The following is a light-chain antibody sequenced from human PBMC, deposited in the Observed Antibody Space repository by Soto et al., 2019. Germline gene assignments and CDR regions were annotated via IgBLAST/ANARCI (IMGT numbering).Light chain of an antibody. Sequence: DIQMTQSPSSVSASVGDRVTITCWASQAVSSWLAWYQQKPGKAPKLLIYAASTLQSGVPSRFGGSGSGTDFTLTINSVQPEDFAVYYCQQAHSYPITFGQGTRLETK. CDR1: QAVSSW. CDR3: QQAHSYPIT. V-gene: IGKV1D-12*01. J-gene: IGKJ5*01. CDR2: AAS.